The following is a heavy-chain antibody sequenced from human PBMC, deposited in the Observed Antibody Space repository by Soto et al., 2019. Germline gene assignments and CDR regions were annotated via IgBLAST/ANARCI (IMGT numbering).Heavy chain of an antibody. V-gene: IGHV3-21*01. CDR1: GFTFSSYS. CDR2: ISSSSSYI. CDR3: ARDNYGDYLSNWFDP. Sequence: PGGSLRLSCAASGFTFSSYSMNWVRQAPGKGLEWVSSISSSSSYIYYADSVKGRFTISRDNAKNSLYLQMNSLRAEDTAVYYCARDNYGDYLSNWFDPWGQGTLVTVSS. J-gene: IGHJ5*02. D-gene: IGHD4-17*01.